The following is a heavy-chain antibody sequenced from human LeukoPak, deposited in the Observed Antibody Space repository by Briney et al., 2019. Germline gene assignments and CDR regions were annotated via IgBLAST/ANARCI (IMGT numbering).Heavy chain of an antibody. Sequence: ASVKVSCKSSGFTFTDHYIHWVRQGPGRGLEWMGYIGPHSTFTSSPQEFQGRVTMTRDASMSTAYMELTRLTSDDTAVYYCVREGEGPLSKNFDYWGQGTLVTVSS. V-gene: IGHV1-2*02. CDR3: VREGEGPLSKNFDY. CDR1: GFTFTDHY. CDR2: IGPHSTFT. D-gene: IGHD2/OR15-2a*01. J-gene: IGHJ4*02.